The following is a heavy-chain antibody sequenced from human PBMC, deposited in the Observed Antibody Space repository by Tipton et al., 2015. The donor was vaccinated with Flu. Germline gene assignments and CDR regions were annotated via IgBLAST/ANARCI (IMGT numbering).Heavy chain of an antibody. CDR3: ARGSGSGTYVIFDS. CDR2: IYSCGNT. CDR1: GDSMSSYY. D-gene: IGHD3-10*01. V-gene: IGHV4-4*07. Sequence: TLSLTCSVSGDSMSSYYWTWVRQPAGKGLECLGRIYSCGNTYYSPSFKSRLTMSIDTSKKQFSLNLSSVTAADTAVYYCARGSGSGTYVIFDSWGQGTLVTVSS. J-gene: IGHJ4*02.